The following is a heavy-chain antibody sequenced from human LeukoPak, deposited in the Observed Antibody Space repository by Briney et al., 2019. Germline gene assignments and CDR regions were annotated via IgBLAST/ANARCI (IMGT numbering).Heavy chain of an antibody. Sequence: PGGSLRLSCVPSVFTPDDYAMHWVRQAPGKGLEWVSGISWNSGSIGYADSVKGRFTISRDNAKNSLYLQMNSLRAEDTALYYCAKDMQQRPDAFDIWGQGTMVTVSS. D-gene: IGHD6-13*01. CDR3: AKDMQQRPDAFDI. V-gene: IGHV3-9*02. CDR1: VFTPDDYA. J-gene: IGHJ3*02. CDR2: ISWNSGSI.